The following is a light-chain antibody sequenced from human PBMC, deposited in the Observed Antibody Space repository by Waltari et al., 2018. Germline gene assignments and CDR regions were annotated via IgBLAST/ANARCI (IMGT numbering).Light chain of an antibody. Sequence: SYELPQPPSVSVSPGQTSRITRSGDALPTKYTNWYQQKPGQAPVLVIYKDSERPSGIPERFSGSSSGTTVTLTISGVQAEDAADYYCQSADSSGTWVFGGGTKLTVL. CDR1: ALPTKY. J-gene: IGLJ3*02. V-gene: IGLV3-25*03. CDR2: KDS. CDR3: QSADSSGTWV.